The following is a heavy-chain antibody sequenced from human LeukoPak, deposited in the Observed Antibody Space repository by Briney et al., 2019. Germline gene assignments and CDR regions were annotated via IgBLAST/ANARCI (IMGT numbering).Heavy chain of an antibody. CDR2: INPSSGDT. CDR3: ARDFHDYGGNSGFDY. D-gene: IGHD4-23*01. Sequence: ASVKVSCKSSGYTFSDYYIHRVRQAPGQGLEWMGWINPSSGDTNYAQKFQGRVTMTRDTSISTAYMELRWLRSDDTAVYYCARDFHDYGGNSGFDYWGQGTLVTVSS. J-gene: IGHJ4*02. CDR1: GYTFSDYY. V-gene: IGHV1-2*02.